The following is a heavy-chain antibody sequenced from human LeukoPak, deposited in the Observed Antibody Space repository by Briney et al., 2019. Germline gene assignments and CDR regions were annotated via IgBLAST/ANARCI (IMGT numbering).Heavy chain of an antibody. CDR2: IIPIFGTA. J-gene: IGHJ2*01. CDR1: GGTFSSYA. V-gene: IGHV1-69*01. Sequence: GASVKVSCKASGGTFSSYAISWVRQAPGQGPEWIGGIIPIFGTANYAQKFQGRVTITADEATSTAYMEMRSLRSEDTAVYYCARAHLRSGWPRYFDLWGRGTLVTVSS. CDR3: ARAHLRSGWPRYFDL. D-gene: IGHD6-19*01.